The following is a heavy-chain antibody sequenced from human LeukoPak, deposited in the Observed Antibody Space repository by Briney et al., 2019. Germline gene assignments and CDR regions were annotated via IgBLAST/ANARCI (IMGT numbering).Heavy chain of an antibody. CDR3: ARDLSRYYYDSSGYLFDY. CDR1: GYTFTGYY. Sequence: ASVKVSCKASGYTFTGYYMHWVRQAPGQGLEWMGWINPNSGGTNYAQKFQGRVTMTRDTSTSTVYMELSSLRSEDTAVYYCARDLSRYYYDSSGYLFDYWGQGTLATVSS. J-gene: IGHJ4*02. D-gene: IGHD3-22*01. CDR2: INPNSGGT. V-gene: IGHV1-2*02.